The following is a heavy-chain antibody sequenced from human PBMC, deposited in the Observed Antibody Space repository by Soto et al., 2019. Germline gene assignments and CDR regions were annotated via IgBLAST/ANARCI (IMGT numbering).Heavy chain of an antibody. CDR2: INAGNGNT. Sequence: ASVKVSCKASGYTFTSYAMHWVRQAPGQRLEWMGWINAGNGNTKYSQKFQGRVTITRDTSASTAYMELSSLRSEDTAVYYCARDLRIVVVPAAMPHDAFDIWGQGTMVTVSS. CDR1: GYTFTSYA. CDR3: ARDLRIVVVPAAMPHDAFDI. V-gene: IGHV1-3*01. J-gene: IGHJ3*02. D-gene: IGHD2-2*01.